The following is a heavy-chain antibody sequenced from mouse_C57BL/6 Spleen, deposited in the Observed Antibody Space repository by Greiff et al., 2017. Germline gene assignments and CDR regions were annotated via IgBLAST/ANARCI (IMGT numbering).Heavy chain of an antibody. CDR1: GFTFSDYG. CDR3: AKQWLLRGYFDV. V-gene: IGHV5-17*01. J-gene: IGHJ1*03. D-gene: IGHD2-3*01. Sequence: EVMLVESGGGLVKPGGSLKLSCAASGFTFSDYGMHWVRQAPEKGLEWVAYISSGSSTIYYADTVKGRFTITRDNAKNTLFLQMTSLRSEDTAMYYCAKQWLLRGYFDVWGTGTTVTVSS. CDR2: ISSGSSTI.